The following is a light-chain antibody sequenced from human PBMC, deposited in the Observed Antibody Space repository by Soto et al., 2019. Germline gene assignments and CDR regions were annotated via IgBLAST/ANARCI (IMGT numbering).Light chain of an antibody. V-gene: IGLV2-8*01. J-gene: IGLJ1*01. Sequence: QSVLAQPPSASGSPGQSVTISCTGTSSDVGGYNYVSWYQQHPGKAPKLMIYEISYRPSGVSDRFSGSKSGNTASLTVSGLKAEDEDDYYCSSYAGSSTVFGTGTKVTV. CDR2: EIS. CDR1: SSDVGGYNY. CDR3: SSYAGSSTV.